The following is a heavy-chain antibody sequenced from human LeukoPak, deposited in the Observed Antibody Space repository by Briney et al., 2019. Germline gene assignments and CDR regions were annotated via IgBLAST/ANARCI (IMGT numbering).Heavy chain of an antibody. CDR2: NGNT. Sequence: NGNTNYAQKLQGRVTMTTDTSTSTAYMELSSLRSEDTAVYYCARGPYYYDSSGYLYYFDYWGQGTLVTVSS. CDR3: ARGPYYYDSSGYLYYFDY. D-gene: IGHD3-22*01. J-gene: IGHJ4*02. V-gene: IGHV1-18*01.